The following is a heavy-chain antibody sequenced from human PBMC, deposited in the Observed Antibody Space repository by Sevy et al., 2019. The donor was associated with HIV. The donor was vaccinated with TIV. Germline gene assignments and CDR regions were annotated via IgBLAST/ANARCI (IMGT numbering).Heavy chain of an antibody. D-gene: IGHD4-17*01. J-gene: IGHJ6*02. CDR2: ISSSSSTI. CDR1: GFTFSSYS. V-gene: IGHV3-48*02. CDR3: ARDPLEDYGDYEAYYYGMDV. Sequence: GGSLRLSCAASGFTFSSYSMNWVRQAPGKGLEWVSYISSSSSTIYYADSVKGRFTISRDNAKNSLYRQMNSLRDEDTAVYYCARDPLEDYGDYEAYYYGMDVWGQGTTVTVSS.